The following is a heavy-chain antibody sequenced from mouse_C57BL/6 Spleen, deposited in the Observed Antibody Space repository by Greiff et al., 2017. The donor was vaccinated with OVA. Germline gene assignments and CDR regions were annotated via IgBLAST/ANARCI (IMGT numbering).Heavy chain of an antibody. CDR2: IYPGSGNT. J-gene: IGHJ1*03. V-gene: IGHV1-66*01. CDR1: GYSFTSYY. D-gene: IGHD1-1*01. CDR3: ARCYYGSSHWYFDV. Sequence: QVQLQQSGPELVKPGASVKISCKASGYSFTSYYIHWVKQRPGQGLEWIGWIYPGSGNTKYNEKFKGKATLTADTSSSTAYMQLSSLTSEDSAVYYCARCYYGSSHWYFDVWGTGTTVTVSS.